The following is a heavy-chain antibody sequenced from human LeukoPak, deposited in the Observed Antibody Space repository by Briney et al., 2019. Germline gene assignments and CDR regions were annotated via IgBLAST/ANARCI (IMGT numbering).Heavy chain of an antibody. V-gene: IGHV3-23*01. CDR2: ISNSGGST. CDR1: GFTFRTYA. Sequence: GGSLRLSCAASGFTFRTYAMTWVRQAPGKGLEWVSAISNSGGSTYYADSVKGRFTISRDNSKNTLYLQMNSLRAEDTAVYYCGYYGSGSPYYFDYWGQGTLVTVSS. CDR3: GYYGSGSPYYFDY. J-gene: IGHJ4*02. D-gene: IGHD3-10*01.